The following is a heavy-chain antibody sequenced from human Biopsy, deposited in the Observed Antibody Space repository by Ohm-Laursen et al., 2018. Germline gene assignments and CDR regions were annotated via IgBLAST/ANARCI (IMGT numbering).Heavy chain of an antibody. V-gene: IGHV4-59*12. CDR2: IYFTGRT. J-gene: IGHJ2*01. CDR3: ASAGYNPDWNFDL. Sequence: SETLSLTCPVPGGPIDSYYWSWIRQPPGKALEWIGYIYFTGRTSYNPSLKSRVTMSVNTSKKQFSLRLSSVTAADTAVYYCASAGYNPDWNFDLWGRGTRVTVSS. D-gene: IGHD5-24*01. CDR1: GGPIDSYY.